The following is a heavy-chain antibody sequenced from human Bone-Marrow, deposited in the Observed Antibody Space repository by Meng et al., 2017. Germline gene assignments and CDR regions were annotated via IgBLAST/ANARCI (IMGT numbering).Heavy chain of an antibody. CDR2: IKRNSDGGTI. J-gene: IGHJ4*02. D-gene: IGHD6-13*01. Sequence: VRLVGSGGGLGKPGGSLRLSCVASGLSFTDAWMSWVRQAPGKGLEWVGRIKRNSDGGTIDYAAPVKGRFTISRDDSKNTLYLQMDSLITEDTAVYFCATGAAAADHWGQGTLVTVSS. CDR1: GLSFTDAW. CDR3: ATGAAAADH. V-gene: IGHV3-15*01.